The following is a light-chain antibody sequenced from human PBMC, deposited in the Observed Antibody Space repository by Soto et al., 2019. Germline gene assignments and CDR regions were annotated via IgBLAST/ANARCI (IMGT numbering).Light chain of an antibody. V-gene: IGLV2-14*01. Sequence: LTQPHSVSESPGKTVTISCTGSSGSIASNYVQWYQQHPGKAPKLMIYEVNNRPSGVSSRFSGSKSGNTASLTISGLQAEDEADYYCSSYTSSNTLLFGAGTKVTVL. CDR1: SSGSIASNY. J-gene: IGLJ2*01. CDR3: SSYTSSNTLL. CDR2: EVN.